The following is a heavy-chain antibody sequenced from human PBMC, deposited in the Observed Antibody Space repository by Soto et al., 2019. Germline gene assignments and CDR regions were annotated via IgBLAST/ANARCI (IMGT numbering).Heavy chain of an antibody. CDR2: IYYSGST. Sequence: SETLSLTCTVSGGSISSSSYYWGWIRQPPGKGLEWIGSIYYSGSTYYNPSLKSRVTISVDTSKNQFSLKLSSVTAADTAVYYCASPNCSSTSCLQPTDAFDIWGQGTMVTVSS. D-gene: IGHD2-2*01. CDR3: ASPNCSSTSCLQPTDAFDI. J-gene: IGHJ3*02. CDR1: GGSISSSSYY. V-gene: IGHV4-39*01.